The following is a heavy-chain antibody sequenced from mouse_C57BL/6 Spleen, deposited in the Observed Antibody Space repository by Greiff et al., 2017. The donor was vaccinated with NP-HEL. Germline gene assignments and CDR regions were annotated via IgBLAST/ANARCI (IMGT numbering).Heavy chain of an antibody. V-gene: IGHV1-63*01. J-gene: IGHJ4*01. CDR1: GYTFTNYW. CDR2: IYPGGGYT. CDR3: ARSPYYGSSWGYAMDY. Sequence: VQLQQSGAELVRPGTSVKMSCKASGYTFTNYWIGWAKQRPGHGLEWIGDIYPGGGYTNYNEKFKGKATLTANKSSNTAYMQFSSLTSEDSAIYYCARSPYYGSSWGYAMDYWGQGTSVTVSS. D-gene: IGHD1-1*01.